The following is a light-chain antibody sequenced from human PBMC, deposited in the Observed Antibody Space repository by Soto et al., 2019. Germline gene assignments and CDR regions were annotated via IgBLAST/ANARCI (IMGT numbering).Light chain of an antibody. V-gene: IGKV1-5*01. Sequence: GDRVTITCRASQSVNTWLTWYQQKPGKPPKVLIYGASYLQSGVPPRFSGSGSGTDFTLAISSLHPEDSATDYCLQDINYPGTFGQGTKVDIK. CDR1: QSVNTW. J-gene: IGKJ1*01. CDR3: LQDINYPGT. CDR2: GAS.